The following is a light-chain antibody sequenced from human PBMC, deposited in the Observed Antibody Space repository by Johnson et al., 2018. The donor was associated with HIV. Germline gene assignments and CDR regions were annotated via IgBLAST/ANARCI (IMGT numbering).Light chain of an antibody. V-gene: IGLV1-51*01. CDR1: SSNIGNNY. CDR3: GTWDNSLSAGV. J-gene: IGLJ1*01. Sequence: QSALTQPPSVYAAPGQKVTISCSGSSSNIGNNYVSWYQQLPGTAPKLLIYDNNKRPSGIPDRFSGSKSGTSATLGISGLQTGDEADYYCGTWDNSLSAGVFGSGTKVTVL. CDR2: DNN.